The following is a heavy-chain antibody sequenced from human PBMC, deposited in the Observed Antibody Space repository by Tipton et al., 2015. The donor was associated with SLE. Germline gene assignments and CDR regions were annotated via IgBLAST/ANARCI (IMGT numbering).Heavy chain of an antibody. J-gene: IGHJ6*03. CDR3: ARQPVASSTYYMEV. V-gene: IGHV1-18*01. CDR1: GYIFSTYG. CDR2: INPYNDNT. D-gene: IGHD1-14*01. Sequence: QSGPEVKKPGASVRVSCRASGYIFSTYGISWVRQAPGQGLEWMGWINPYNDNTDYVELLQGRVTMYTATSTATALMELTSLTSEDSTIYYCARQPVASSTYYMEVWGRGTTVSVSS.